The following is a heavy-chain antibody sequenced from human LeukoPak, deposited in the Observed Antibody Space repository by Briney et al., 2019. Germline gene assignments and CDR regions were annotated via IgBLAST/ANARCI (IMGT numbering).Heavy chain of an antibody. V-gene: IGHV3-23*01. CDR2: ISASGGTT. D-gene: IGHD2-2*01. J-gene: IGHJ5*01. Sequence: GGSLRLSCAASGFTFNNYAISWVRQAPGKGLEWVSAISASGGTTYYADSVKGRFTISRDNSENTLFLQMNSLRAEDTAVYYCAKEPREYCSSTSCPNWFDSWGQGTLVTVSS. CDR1: GFTFNNYA. CDR3: AKEPREYCSSTSCPNWFDS.